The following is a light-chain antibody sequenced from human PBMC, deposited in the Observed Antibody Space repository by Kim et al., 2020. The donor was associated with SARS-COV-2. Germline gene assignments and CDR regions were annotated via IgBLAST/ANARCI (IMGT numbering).Light chain of an antibody. J-gene: IGLJ3*02. Sequence: GQRVSISWSGSISKLGNNGVRWYQQLPGTAPELLMYSTDYRPSGVPDRFSGSKAGTSASLAISGLQSEDEAGYYCAAWADGLKGSVFGGGPQLTVL. CDR1: ISKLGNNG. CDR3: AAWADGLKGSV. CDR2: STD. V-gene: IGLV1-44*01.